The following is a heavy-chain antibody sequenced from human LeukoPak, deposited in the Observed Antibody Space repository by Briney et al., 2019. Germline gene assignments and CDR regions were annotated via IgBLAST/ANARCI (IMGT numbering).Heavy chain of an antibody. CDR2: INPNSGGT. J-gene: IGHJ4*02. Sequence: GASVKVSCKASGYTFTGYYMHWVRQAPGQGLEWMGWINPNSGGTNYAQKFQGRVTMTRDTSISTAYMELSRLRSDDTAVYYCARDGSWFGELFWMQQIDYWGQGTLVTVSS. D-gene: IGHD3-10*01. V-gene: IGHV1-2*02. CDR3: ARDGSWFGELFWMQQIDY. CDR1: GYTFTGYY.